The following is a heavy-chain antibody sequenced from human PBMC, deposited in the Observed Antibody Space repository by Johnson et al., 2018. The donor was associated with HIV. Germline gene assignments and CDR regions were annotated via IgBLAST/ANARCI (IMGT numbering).Heavy chain of an antibody. Sequence: VQLVESGGGLVQPGGSLRLSCVVSGFTFRSYWMTWVRQAPGKGLAWVANIKQDGSEKYYVDSVQGRFTISKDNAKNSLYLQMNGLSAEDTAVYYCARNEYSNYGGRDAFDIWGQGTMVTVPS. J-gene: IGHJ3*02. CDR3: ARNEYSNYGGRDAFDI. CDR1: GFTFRSYW. D-gene: IGHD4-11*01. V-gene: IGHV3-7*01. CDR2: IKQDGSEK.